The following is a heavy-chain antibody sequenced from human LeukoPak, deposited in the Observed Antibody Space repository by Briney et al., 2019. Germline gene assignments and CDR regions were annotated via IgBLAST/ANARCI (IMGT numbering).Heavy chain of an antibody. J-gene: IGHJ6*02. CDR1: GVSISSINYF. Sequence: SETLSLTCTVSGVSISSINYFWTWVRQPPGKGLEWIGYIYYSGSAYYNPSLAGRVAISLDTSKNQFSLKLHSVTAADTAVYYCARDSYYDLLTGYYPYYYYGMDVWGQGTTVTVSS. D-gene: IGHD3-9*01. CDR3: ARDSYYDLLTGYYPYYYYGMDV. CDR2: IYYSGSA. V-gene: IGHV4-30-4*01.